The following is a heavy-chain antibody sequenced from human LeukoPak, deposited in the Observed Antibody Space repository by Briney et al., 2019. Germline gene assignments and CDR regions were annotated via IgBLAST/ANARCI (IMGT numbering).Heavy chain of an antibody. CDR1: GFIFRDHA. Sequence: GRSLRLSCTASGFIFRDHAMSWFRQAPGKGLEWVGFIRTRAYSETTEHAASVKGRFTISRDDSNDIAYLQMNSLKTEDTAVYYCSRNSGIPTGWPFDIWGQGTMVTVSS. CDR2: IRTRAYSETT. J-gene: IGHJ3*02. V-gene: IGHV3-49*03. D-gene: IGHD5-12*01. CDR3: SRNSGIPTGWPFDI.